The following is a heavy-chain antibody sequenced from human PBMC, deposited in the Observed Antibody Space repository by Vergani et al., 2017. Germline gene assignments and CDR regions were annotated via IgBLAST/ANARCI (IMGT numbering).Heavy chain of an antibody. CDR2: IYYTGST. V-gene: IGHV4-59*01. J-gene: IGHJ4*02. D-gene: IGHD1-26*01. CDR1: GGSISTYY. Sequence: QVQLQESGPGLVKPSETLSLTCTVSGGSISTYYWRWFRQPPGRGLEWIGYIYYTGSTNYNPSLKSRVTISVDTSKNQFSLKLTSVTAADTAVYYCARVWDGVDYWGQGTLVTVSS. CDR3: ARVWDGVDY.